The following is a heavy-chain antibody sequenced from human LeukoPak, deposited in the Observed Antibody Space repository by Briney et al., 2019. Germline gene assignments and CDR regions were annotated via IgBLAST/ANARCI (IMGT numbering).Heavy chain of an antibody. CDR3: ANGPHYNILTGFYKVRSHLDY. V-gene: IGHV3-30*02. D-gene: IGHD3-9*01. CDR2: IRYDGSKK. CDR1: GFTSSNYG. J-gene: IGHJ4*02. Sequence: GGTLRLSCATSGFTSSNYGMHWVRQAPGKGLEWVAFIRYDGSKKYYADSVKGRFTISRDNSKNTLYLQMNSLRAEDTAMYYCANGPHYNILTGFYKVRSHLDYWGQGTLVTVSS.